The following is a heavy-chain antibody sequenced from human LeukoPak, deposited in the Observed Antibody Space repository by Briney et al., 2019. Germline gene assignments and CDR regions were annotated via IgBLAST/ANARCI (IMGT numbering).Heavy chain of an antibody. Sequence: GGSLRLSCAASGFTFSSYWMSWVRQAPGKGLEWVANIKQDGSEKYYVDSVKGRFTISRDNAKNSLYLQMNSMRAEDTAVYYCARELLIAHYDNSGYSHWGQGTLVTVSS. J-gene: IGHJ4*02. V-gene: IGHV3-7*01. CDR2: IKQDGSEK. CDR3: ARELLIAHYDNSGYSH. D-gene: IGHD3-22*01. CDR1: GFTFSSYW.